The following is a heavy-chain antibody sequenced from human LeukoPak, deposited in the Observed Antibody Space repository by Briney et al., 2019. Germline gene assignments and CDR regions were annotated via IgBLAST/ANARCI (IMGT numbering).Heavy chain of an antibody. J-gene: IGHJ4*02. CDR2: ISWNSGSI. D-gene: IGHD2-21*02. V-gene: IGHV3-9*01. CDR1: GFTFDDYA. CDR3: AKASSVVVTAILDY. Sequence: PGGSLRLSFAASGFTFDDYAMHWVRQAPGKGLEWVSGISWNSGSIGYADSVKGRFTISRDNAKNSLYLQMNSLRAEDTALYYCAKASSVVVTAILDYWGQGTLVTVSS.